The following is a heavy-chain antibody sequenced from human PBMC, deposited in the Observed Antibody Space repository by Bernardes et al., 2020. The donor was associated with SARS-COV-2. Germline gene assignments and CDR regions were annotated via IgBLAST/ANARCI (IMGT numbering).Heavy chain of an antibody. CDR3: VRGPSDGHGRFEY. CDR2: IASDGSGS. V-gene: IGHV3-74*03. J-gene: IGHJ4*02. Sequence: GGSLRLSCAASGFTFSSYWMHWVRQAPGKGLVWVSRIASDGSGSAYPDSVKGRFSISRDNAKNTLYLQMNSLGAEDTAVYYCVRGPSDGHGRFEYWGQGTLGTVSS. CDR1: GFTFSSYW.